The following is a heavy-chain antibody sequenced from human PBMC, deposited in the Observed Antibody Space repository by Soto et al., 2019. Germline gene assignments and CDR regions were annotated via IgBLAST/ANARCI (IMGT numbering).Heavy chain of an antibody. CDR2: TYYSGST. D-gene: IGHD2-21*01. CDR1: GGSISRGGYY. CDR3: ASDIPRHYIAV. J-gene: IGHJ6*03. Sequence: SETLSLTCTVSGGSISRGGYYWSWIRQHPGKGLEWIGYTYYSGSTYCNPSLKSRVTISVDTSKNQFSLKLSSVTAADTAVYYCASDIPRHYIAVWGRGTTVIVSS. V-gene: IGHV4-31*03.